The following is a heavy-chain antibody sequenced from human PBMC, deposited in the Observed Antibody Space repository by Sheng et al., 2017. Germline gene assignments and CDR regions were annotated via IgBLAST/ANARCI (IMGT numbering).Heavy chain of an antibody. D-gene: IGHD2-15*01. V-gene: IGHV3-30*04. CDR3: ARDGAYCSGGSCLKRGNWFDP. CDR1: GFTFSSYA. CDR2: ISYDGSNK. J-gene: IGHJ5*02. Sequence: QVQLVESGGGVVQPGRSLRLSCAASGFTFSSYAMHWVRQAPGKGLEWVAVISYDGSNKYYADSVKGRFTISRDNSKNTLYLQMNSLRAEDTAVYYCARDGAYCSGGSCLKRGNWFDPWGQGTLVTVSS.